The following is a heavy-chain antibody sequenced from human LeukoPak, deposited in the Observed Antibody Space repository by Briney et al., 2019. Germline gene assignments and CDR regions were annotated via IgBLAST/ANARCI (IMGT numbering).Heavy chain of an antibody. CDR3: ARGTSREYYYYYYMDV. CDR1: GFTFSSYW. V-gene: IGHV3-7*01. J-gene: IGHJ6*03. D-gene: IGHD1-26*01. Sequence: GGSLRLSCAASGFTFSSYWMSWVRQAPGKGLEWVANIKQDGSEKYYVDSVKGRFTISRDNAKNSLYLQMNSLRAEDTAVYYCARGTSREYYYYYYMDVWGKGTTVTVSS. CDR2: IKQDGSEK.